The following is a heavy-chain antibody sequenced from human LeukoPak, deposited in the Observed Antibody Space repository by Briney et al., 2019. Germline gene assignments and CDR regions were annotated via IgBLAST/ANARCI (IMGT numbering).Heavy chain of an antibody. CDR1: GGTFSTYV. CDR3: ARGHRCSGGSCYDTYYYYYMDV. D-gene: IGHD2-15*01. V-gene: IGHV1-69*13. CDR2: IIPKFGTA. J-gene: IGHJ6*03. Sequence: SVKVSCKASGGTFSTYVISWVRQAPGQGLEWMGGIIPKFGTADYAQKFQGRVTITADESTSTAYMELSSLRSEDTAVYYCARGHRCSGGSCYDTYYYYYMDVWGKGTTVTISS.